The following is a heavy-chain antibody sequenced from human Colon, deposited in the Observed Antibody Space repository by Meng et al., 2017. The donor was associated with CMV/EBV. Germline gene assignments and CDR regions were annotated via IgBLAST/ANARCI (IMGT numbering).Heavy chain of an antibody. D-gene: IGHD6-19*01. CDR2: ISYSGNT. Sequence: SETLSLTCSVSGGSVNSGSYYWTWIRQPPGKGLEWIGYISYSGNTNYNPSLKSRLTIEVDTSRNQFSLKLTSVSAADTAMYYCAREASGWSTGIDYWGQGTLVTVS. V-gene: IGHV4-61*01. CDR3: AREASGWSTGIDY. CDR1: GGSVNSGSYY. J-gene: IGHJ4*02.